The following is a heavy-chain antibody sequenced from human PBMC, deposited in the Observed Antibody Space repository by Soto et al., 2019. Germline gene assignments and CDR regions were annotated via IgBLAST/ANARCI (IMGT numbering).Heavy chain of an antibody. CDR1: GGTFTSNNW. CDR2: IYRTGST. V-gene: IGHV4-4*02. D-gene: IGHD1-7*01. CDR3: ASRDPGTSVDY. Sequence: SETLSLTCAVSGGTFTSNNWWTWVRQPPGQGLEWIGEIYRTGSTNYNPSLKSRVTISLDKSENQFSLKVTSLTAADTAVYYCASRDPGTSVDYWGQGTLVTVSS. J-gene: IGHJ4*02.